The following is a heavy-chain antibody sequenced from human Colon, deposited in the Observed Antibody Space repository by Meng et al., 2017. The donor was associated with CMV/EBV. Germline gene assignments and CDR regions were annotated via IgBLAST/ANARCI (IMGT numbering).Heavy chain of an antibody. CDR1: GFIFNDYA. Sequence: EVQVWESGGGLVGPGGSLTVSSVAAGFIFNDYAISWVRQAPGKGLEWVAGSTSTTTYLADSVKGRFTVSRDNSRNTVHLQMNSLRTEDTALFYCAKERGWGAEYFHHWGQGTLVTVSS. V-gene: IGHV3-23*01. J-gene: IGHJ1*01. CDR3: AKERGWGAEYFHH. D-gene: IGHD3-16*01. CDR2: STSTTT.